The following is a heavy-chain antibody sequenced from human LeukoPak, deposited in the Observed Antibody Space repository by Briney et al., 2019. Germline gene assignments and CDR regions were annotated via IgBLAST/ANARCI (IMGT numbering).Heavy chain of an antibody. Sequence: ASVKVSCKASGYTFTGYYMHWVRQAPGQGLEWMGIINPSGGSTSYAQKFQGRVTMTRDMSTSTVYMELSSLRSEDTAVYYCARDVAGIAVATLEGSDAFDIWGQGTMVTVSS. J-gene: IGHJ3*02. V-gene: IGHV1-46*01. CDR2: INPSGGST. CDR3: ARDVAGIAVATLEGSDAFDI. D-gene: IGHD6-19*01. CDR1: GYTFTGYY.